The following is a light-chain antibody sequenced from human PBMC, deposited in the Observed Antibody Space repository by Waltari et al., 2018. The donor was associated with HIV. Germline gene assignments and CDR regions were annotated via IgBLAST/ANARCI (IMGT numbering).Light chain of an antibody. CDR3: SSYTTGSTLVV. CDR2: EVS. V-gene: IGLV2-14*01. Sequence: QSALTQPASVSGSPGPSITISCTGTSSDVGCYHYVSWYHPFQVQAHKLMISEVSNRPSGVSDRLSGSKSGNTASLTISGLQAEDEADYYCSSYTTGSTLVVFGTGTKVIVL. J-gene: IGLJ1*01. CDR1: SSDVGCYHY.